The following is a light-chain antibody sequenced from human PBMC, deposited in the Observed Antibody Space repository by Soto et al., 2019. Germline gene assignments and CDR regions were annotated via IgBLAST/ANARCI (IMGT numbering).Light chain of an antibody. CDR1: SSDVGGYNY. CDR3: CSYGGSSVV. V-gene: IGLV2-11*01. J-gene: IGLJ2*01. Sequence: QSVLTQPRSVSGSPGQSVTISCTGTSSDVGGYNYVSWYQQHPGKAPKLMIYDVSKRPSGVPDRFSGSKSGNTASLTISGLQAEDEADYYCCSYGGSSVVFGGGTKLTVL. CDR2: DVS.